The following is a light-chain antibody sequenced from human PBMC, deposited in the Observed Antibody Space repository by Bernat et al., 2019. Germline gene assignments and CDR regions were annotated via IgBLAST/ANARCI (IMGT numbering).Light chain of an antibody. CDR3: QQSYIFPHT. J-gene: IGKJ2*01. Sequence: DIQMTQSPSSLSASVGDRVTITCRASQTISTFLNWYQHKPGKAPRLLIYAASTLQSGVPSRFSGTGSGTAFTLTISSLQPEDFATYSCQQSYIFPHTVGQGTNLQI. CDR2: AAS. V-gene: IGKV1-39*01. CDR1: QTISTF.